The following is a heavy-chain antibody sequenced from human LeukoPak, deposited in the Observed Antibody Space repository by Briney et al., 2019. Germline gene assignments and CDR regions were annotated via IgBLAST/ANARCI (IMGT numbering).Heavy chain of an antibody. D-gene: IGHD6-13*01. CDR3: ARDDWTAAGSDY. CDR2: INAGNGNT. CDR1: GYTFTSYA. Sequence: GASVKVSCKASGYTFTSYAMHWVRQAPGQRLEWMGWINAGNGNTKYSQKFQGRVTITRDTSASTAYMELSSLRSEDTAVYYCARDDWTAAGSDYWGQGTLVTVSS. V-gene: IGHV1-3*01. J-gene: IGHJ4*02.